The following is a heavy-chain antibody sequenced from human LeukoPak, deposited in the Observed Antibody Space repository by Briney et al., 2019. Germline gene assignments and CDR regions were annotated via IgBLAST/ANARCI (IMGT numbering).Heavy chain of an antibody. CDR1: GFTLSSYG. Sequence: GGSLRLSCAASGFTLSSYGMHWVRQAPGKGLVWVSRINSDGSSTSYADSVKGRFTISRDNAKDTLYLQMNSLRAEDTAVYYCARVITGTTSNFDSWGQGTLVTVSS. J-gene: IGHJ4*02. CDR3: ARVITGTTSNFDS. CDR2: INSDGSST. D-gene: IGHD1-7*01. V-gene: IGHV3-74*01.